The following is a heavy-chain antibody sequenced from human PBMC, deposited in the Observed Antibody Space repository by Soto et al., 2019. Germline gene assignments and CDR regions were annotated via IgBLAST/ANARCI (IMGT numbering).Heavy chain of an antibody. V-gene: IGHV4-34*01. CDR1: GGSFSGYY. J-gene: IGHJ6*02. CDR3: ARGRAAGSTWYYNYYAMDV. Sequence: PSETLSLTCAVYGGSFSGYYWSWIRQPPGKGLEWIGEINHSGSTNYNPSLKSRVTISVDTSKNQFSLKLSSVTAADTAVYYCARGRAAGSTWYYNYYAMDVWGQGTTIT. CDR2: INHSGST. D-gene: IGHD6-13*01.